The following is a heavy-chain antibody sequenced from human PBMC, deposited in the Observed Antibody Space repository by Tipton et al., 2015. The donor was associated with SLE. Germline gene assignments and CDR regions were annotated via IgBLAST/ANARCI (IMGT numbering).Heavy chain of an antibody. D-gene: IGHD3-10*01. Sequence: TLSLTCSAPDGPISTVGYYWCWIRQHPGQGLEWIGSIYHSGSTSYNPSLESRVTLSIDTSKNQFSLKLSSVTAADTAVYYCARDRGPDGSGLNWFDPWGQGTLVTVSS. CDR1: DGPISTVGYY. V-gene: IGHV4-31*03. CDR3: ARDRGPDGSGLNWFDP. CDR2: IYHSGST. J-gene: IGHJ5*02.